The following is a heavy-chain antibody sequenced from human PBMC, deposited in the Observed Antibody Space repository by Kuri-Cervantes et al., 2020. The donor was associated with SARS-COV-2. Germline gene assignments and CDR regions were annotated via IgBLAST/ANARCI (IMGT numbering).Heavy chain of an antibody. CDR1: GYSFTSYW. V-gene: IGHV5-10-1*01. D-gene: IGHD3-10*01. J-gene: IGHJ4*02. CDR2: IDPSDSYT. CDR3: ASNYYGSGK. Sequence: KVSCKGSGYSFTSYWIGWVSQMPGKGLEWMGRIDPSDSYTNYSPSFQGHVTISADKSISTAYLQWSSLKASDTAMYYCASNYYGSGKWGQGTLVTVSS.